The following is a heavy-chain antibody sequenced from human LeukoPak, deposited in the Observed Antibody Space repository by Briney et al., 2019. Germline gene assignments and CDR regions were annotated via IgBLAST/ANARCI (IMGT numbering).Heavy chain of an antibody. D-gene: IGHD3-10*01. CDR1: GFTFSSYG. CDR2: IRYDGSNK. J-gene: IGHJ4*02. Sequence: PGGSLRLSCAASGFTFSSYGMHWVRQAPGKGLEWVAFIRYDGSNKYYADSVKGRFTISRDNSKNTLYLQMNSLRAEDTAVYYCAKDGEVKGSYYLTGDYFDYWGQGTLVTVSS. CDR3: AKDGEVKGSYYLTGDYFDY. V-gene: IGHV3-30*02.